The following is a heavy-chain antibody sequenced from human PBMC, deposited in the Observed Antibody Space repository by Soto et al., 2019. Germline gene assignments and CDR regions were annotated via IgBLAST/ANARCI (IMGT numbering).Heavy chain of an antibody. J-gene: IGHJ4*02. Sequence: GGSLRLSCAAPGFTFSSYAMSWVRQSPGKGLEWVSGISGSGDRTHYAGSQKGRFTISRDNFKDTLHLQMNSLRAEDTAIYYCAKAPTYDYLWGSYRYYFDYWGQGTLVTVSS. CDR1: GFTFSSYA. CDR3: AKAPTYDYLWGSYRYYFDY. V-gene: IGHV3-23*01. D-gene: IGHD3-16*02. CDR2: ISGSGDRT.